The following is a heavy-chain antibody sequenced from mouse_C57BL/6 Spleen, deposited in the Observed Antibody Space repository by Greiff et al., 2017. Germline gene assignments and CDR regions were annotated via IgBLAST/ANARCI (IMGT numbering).Heavy chain of an antibody. CDR3: ARGATVVATGGAWFAY. CDR1: GYSFTDYN. V-gene: IGHV1-39*01. J-gene: IGHJ3*01. Sequence: VQLQQSGPELVKPGASVKISCKASGYSFTDYNMNWVKQSNGKSLEWIGVINPNYGTTSYNQKFKGKATLTVDQSSSTAYMQLNSLTSEDSAVYYWARGATVVATGGAWFAYWGQGTLVTVSA. D-gene: IGHD1-1*01. CDR2: INPNYGTT.